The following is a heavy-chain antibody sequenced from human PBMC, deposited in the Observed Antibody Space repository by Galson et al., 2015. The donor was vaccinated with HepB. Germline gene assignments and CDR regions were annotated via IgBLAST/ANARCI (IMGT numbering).Heavy chain of an antibody. Sequence: SVKVSCKASGYSFTTYDINWVRQAPGQGLEWMGWMIPNSGNTGYAQKFQGRVTLTRDISISTAYMELSSLISEDTAIYYCVIPFDTDAFDVWGRGTMVTVSS. CDR3: VIPFDTDAFDV. V-gene: IGHV1-8*01. J-gene: IGHJ3*01. CDR1: GYSFTTYD. CDR2: MIPNSGNT. D-gene: IGHD3-9*01.